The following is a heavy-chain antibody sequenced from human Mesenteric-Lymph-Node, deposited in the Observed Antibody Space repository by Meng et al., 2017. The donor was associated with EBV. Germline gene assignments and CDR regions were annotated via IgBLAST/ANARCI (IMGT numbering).Heavy chain of an antibody. CDR1: GGSLSGYY. Sequence: QGPLQGWGAGLLKPSETLSLTCGVYGGSLSGYYWNWIRQPPGKGLEWIGDINHGGSTSYNPSLKSRVTISVDTSKNEFSLKMTSVTAADTAVYYCARDRHFNPWGQGTLVTVSS. CDR3: ARDRHFNP. CDR2: INHGGST. J-gene: IGHJ5*02. V-gene: IGHV4-34*01.